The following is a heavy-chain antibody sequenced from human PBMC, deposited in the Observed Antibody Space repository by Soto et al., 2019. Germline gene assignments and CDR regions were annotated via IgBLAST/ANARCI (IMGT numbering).Heavy chain of an antibody. CDR2: LNPTSGVT. Sequence: ASVKVSCKASGYHFTGYYMHWVRQAPGHGLEGMGWLNPTSGVTNYAQKFTVWVTMTRDTSIITAYMELSRLRSDDTAVYYCDRARKYSSSSDASDTGAEGTTVTVS. CDR3: DRARKYSSSSDASDT. V-gene: IGHV1-2*04. D-gene: IGHD6-6*01. J-gene: IGHJ3*02. CDR1: GYHFTGYY.